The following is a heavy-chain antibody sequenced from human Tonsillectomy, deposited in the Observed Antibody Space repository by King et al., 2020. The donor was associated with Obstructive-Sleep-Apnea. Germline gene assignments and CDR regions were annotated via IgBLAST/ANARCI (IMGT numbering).Heavy chain of an antibody. J-gene: IGHJ4*02. V-gene: IGHV3-30*04. CDR3: ARDFTMIMFGGVIVD. D-gene: IGHD3-16*02. CDR2: ISYDGSNK. Sequence: VQLVESGGGVVQPGRSLRLSCAASGFTFSSYAMHWVRQAPGKGLEWVAVISYDGSNKYYTDSVKGRFSISRDNSQNTLYLQMNSLRPEDTAMYYCARDFTMIMFGGVIVDWGQGTLVTVSS. CDR1: GFTFSSYA.